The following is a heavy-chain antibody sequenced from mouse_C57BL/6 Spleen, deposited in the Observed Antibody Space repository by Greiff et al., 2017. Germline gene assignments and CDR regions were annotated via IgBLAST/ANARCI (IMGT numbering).Heavy chain of an antibody. CDR1: GYTFTTYP. Sequence: VKLQESGAELVKPGASVKMPCKASGYTFTTYPIEWMKQNHGKSLEWIGNFHPYNDDTKYNEKFKGKATLTVEKSSSTVYLELSRLTSDDSAVYYCARGTHYANYYAMDYWGQGTSVTVSS. D-gene: IGHD1-1*01. CDR2: FHPYNDDT. V-gene: IGHV1-47*01. J-gene: IGHJ4*01. CDR3: ARGTHYANYYAMDY.